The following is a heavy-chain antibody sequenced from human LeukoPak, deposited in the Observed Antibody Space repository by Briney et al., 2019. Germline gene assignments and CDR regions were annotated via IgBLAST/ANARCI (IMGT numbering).Heavy chain of an antibody. CDR2: IYYSGST. D-gene: IGHD1-26*01. V-gene: IGHV4-59*01. Sequence: PSETLSLTCAVYGGSFSGYYWSWIRQPPGKGLEWIGYIYYSGSTNYNPSLKSRVTISVDTSKNQFSLKLSSVTAADTAVYYCARDRGVGATGGGHYYYYYGMDVWGQGTTVTVSS. J-gene: IGHJ6*02. CDR3: ARDRGVGATGGGHYYYYYGMDV. CDR1: GGSFSGYY.